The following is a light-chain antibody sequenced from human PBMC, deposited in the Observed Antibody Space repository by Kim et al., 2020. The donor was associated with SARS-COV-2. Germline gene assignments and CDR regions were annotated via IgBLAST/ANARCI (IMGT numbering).Light chain of an antibody. CDR2: DNN. CDR3: GTWDSSLSVVI. V-gene: IGLV1-51*01. J-gene: IGLJ2*01. CDR1: SSNIGNNY. Sequence: GQKVTISCSGSSSNIGNNYVSWYQHLPGTAPTLLIYDNNKRPSGIPDRFSGSKSGTSATLGIAGLQTGDEADYYCGTWDSSLSVVIFGGGTQLTVL.